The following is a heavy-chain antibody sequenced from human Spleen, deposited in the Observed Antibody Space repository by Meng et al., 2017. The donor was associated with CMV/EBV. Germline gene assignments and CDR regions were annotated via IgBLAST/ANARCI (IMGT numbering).Heavy chain of an antibody. CDR1: GGSISSGDYY. J-gene: IGHJ4*02. D-gene: IGHD1-26*01. CDR2: IYYSVRT. Sequence: HVPLPQSRPGMMKPSQTLSLTCPVSGGSISSGDYYESWIRQPPGKGLEWIGYIYYSVRTYYNPSLKSRVTISVDTSKNQFSLKLSSVTAADTAVYYCAREVGDYWGQGTLVTVSS. CDR3: AREVGDY. V-gene: IGHV4-30-4*08.